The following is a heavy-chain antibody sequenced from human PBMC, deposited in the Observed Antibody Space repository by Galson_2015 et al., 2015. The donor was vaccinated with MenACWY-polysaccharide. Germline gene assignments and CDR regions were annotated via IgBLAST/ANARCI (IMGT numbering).Heavy chain of an antibody. Sequence: SLRLSCAASGFTFSSYAMHWVRQAPGKGLEYVSAISSNGGSTYYANSVKGRFTISRDNSKNTLYLQMGSLRAEDMAVYYCARDLGYCSSTSCYTVSGGMDVWGQGTTVTVSS. CDR3: ARDLGYCSSTSCYTVSGGMDV. CDR1: GFTFSSYA. D-gene: IGHD2-2*02. CDR2: ISSNGGST. J-gene: IGHJ6*02. V-gene: IGHV3-64*01.